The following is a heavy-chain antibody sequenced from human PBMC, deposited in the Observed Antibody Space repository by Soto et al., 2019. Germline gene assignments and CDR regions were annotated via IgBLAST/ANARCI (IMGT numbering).Heavy chain of an antibody. CDR2: MNLNSGYT. CDR3: ARAHGDFDY. Sequence: QVQLVQSGAEVKKPGASVKVSCKASGYTFTSYDINWVRQATGQGLEWMGWMNLNSGYTGYAQKFQGRVTMTRDNSIRTAFMELSSLRSEDTAVYYCARAHGDFDYWGQGTLVTVSS. J-gene: IGHJ4*02. CDR1: GYTFTSYD. D-gene: IGHD4-17*01. V-gene: IGHV1-8*01.